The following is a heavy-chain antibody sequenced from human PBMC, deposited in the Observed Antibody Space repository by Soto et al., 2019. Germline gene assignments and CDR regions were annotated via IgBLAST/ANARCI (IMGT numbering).Heavy chain of an antibody. CDR1: GFTFSSYD. J-gene: IGHJ5*02. CDR2: IGTAGDT. D-gene: IGHD6-13*01. Sequence: EVQLVESGGGLVQPGGSLRLSCAASGFTFSSYDMHWVHQATGKGLEWVSAIGTAGDTYYPGSVKGRFTISRENAKNSLYLQMNSLRAGDTAVYYCARGLRYSSSWVAYNWFDPWGQGTLVTVSS. CDR3: ARGLRYSSSWVAYNWFDP. V-gene: IGHV3-13*01.